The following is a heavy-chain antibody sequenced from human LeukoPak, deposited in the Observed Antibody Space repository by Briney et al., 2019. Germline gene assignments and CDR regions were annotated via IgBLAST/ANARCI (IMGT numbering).Heavy chain of an antibody. CDR2: IYSGGST. J-gene: IGHJ4*02. CDR1: GGSISSGGYY. CDR3: ARDRPNDY. V-gene: IGHV3-53*01. Sequence: PSETLSLTCTVSGGSISSGGYYWSWIRQHPGKGLEWVSVIYSGGSTYYADSVKGRFTISRDNSKNTLYLQMNSLRAEDTAVYYCARDRPNDYWGQGTLVTVSS.